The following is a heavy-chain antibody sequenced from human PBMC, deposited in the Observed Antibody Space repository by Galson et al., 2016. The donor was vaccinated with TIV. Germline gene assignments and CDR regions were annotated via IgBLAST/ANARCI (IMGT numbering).Heavy chain of an antibody. V-gene: IGHV3-48*03. Sequence: SRNYMTWVRQAPGKGLEWISNIDTSGATIYYADSVKDRFTISRDNAKKSLSLQMNSLRAEDTAVYYCARVAVTGFYYYYMDVWGKGTTVTVSS. CDR2: IDTSGATI. CDR1: SRNY. J-gene: IGHJ6*03. D-gene: IGHD4-17*01. CDR3: ARVAVTGFYYYYMDV.